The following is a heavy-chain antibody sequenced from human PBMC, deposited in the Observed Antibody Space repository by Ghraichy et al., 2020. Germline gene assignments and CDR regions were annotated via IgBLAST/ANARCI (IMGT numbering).Heavy chain of an antibody. Sequence: GESLNISCAASGFTFSSYAMSWVRQAPGKGLEWVSAISGSGGSTYYADSVKGRFTISRDNSKNTLYLQMNSLRAEDTAVHYCAKDATTVVILGPHWGQGTLVTVSS. CDR3: AKDATTVVILGPH. D-gene: IGHD4-23*01. V-gene: IGHV3-23*01. CDR2: ISGSGGST. CDR1: GFTFSSYA. J-gene: IGHJ4*02.